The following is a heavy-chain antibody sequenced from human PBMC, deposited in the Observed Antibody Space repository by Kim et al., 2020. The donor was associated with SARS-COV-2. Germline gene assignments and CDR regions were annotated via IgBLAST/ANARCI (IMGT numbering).Heavy chain of an antibody. CDR2: IYYSGST. Sequence: SETLSLTCTVSGGSISSYYWSWIRQPPGKGLEWIGYIYYSGSTNYNPSLKSRVTISVDTSKNQFSLKLSSVTAADTAVYYCARDGRGGRGYYYGMDVWG. CDR1: GGSISSYY. J-gene: IGHJ6*02. V-gene: IGHV4-59*13. CDR3: ARDGRGGRGYYYGMDV. D-gene: IGHD3-10*01.